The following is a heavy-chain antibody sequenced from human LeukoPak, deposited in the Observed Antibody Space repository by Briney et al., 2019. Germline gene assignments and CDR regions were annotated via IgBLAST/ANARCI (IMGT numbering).Heavy chain of an antibody. CDR1: GFTFRSYA. V-gene: IGHV3-30-3*01. J-gene: IGHJ5*02. CDR2: ISYDGSNK. Sequence: GGSLRLSCAASGFTFRSYAMHWVRQAPGKGLEWVAVISYDGSNKYYADSVKGRFTISRDNSKNTLYLQMNSLRAEDTAVYYCARDPGETGDNPWGQGTLVTVSS. CDR3: ARDPGETGDNP. D-gene: IGHD7-27*01.